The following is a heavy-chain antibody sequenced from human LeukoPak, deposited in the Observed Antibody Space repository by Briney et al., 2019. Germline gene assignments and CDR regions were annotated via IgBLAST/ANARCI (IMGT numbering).Heavy chain of an antibody. CDR2: IYSGGST. D-gene: IGHD3-3*01. V-gene: IGHV3-NL1*01. J-gene: IGHJ3*02. CDR1: GFTFSTYG. CDR3: ALHYDSHAFDI. Sequence: PGGSLRLSCEASGFTFSTYGMHWVRQAPGKGLEWVSAIYSGGSTYYADSVKGRFTISRDNSKNTVYLQMNSLRAEDTAVYYCALHYDSHAFDIWGQGTMVTVSS.